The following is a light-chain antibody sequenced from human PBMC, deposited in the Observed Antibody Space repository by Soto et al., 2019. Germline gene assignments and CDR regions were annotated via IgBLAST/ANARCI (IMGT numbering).Light chain of an antibody. V-gene: IGKV3-15*01. J-gene: IGKJ1*01. CDR2: GAS. Sequence: EIVMTQSPATLSVSPGERAPLSCRASQSVSSNLAWYQQKPGQAPRLLIYGASTRATGIPARFSGSGSGTEFTLTISSLQSEDFAVYYCQQYNSYWTFGQGTKVDIK. CDR3: QQYNSYWT. CDR1: QSVSSN.